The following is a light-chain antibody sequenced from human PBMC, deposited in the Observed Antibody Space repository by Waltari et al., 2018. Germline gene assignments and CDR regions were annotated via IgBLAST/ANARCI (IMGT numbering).Light chain of an antibody. Sequence: EIMLTQSPGTLSLSPGERATLSCRASQNINKYLAWYQDKPGQAPRLLFYDASSRATGIPDRFSGSGSGTDFSLTISRLEPEDFAVYYCQKYGSLPATFGQGTKVEIK. CDR1: QNINKY. CDR2: DAS. CDR3: QKYGSLPAT. V-gene: IGKV3-20*01. J-gene: IGKJ1*01.